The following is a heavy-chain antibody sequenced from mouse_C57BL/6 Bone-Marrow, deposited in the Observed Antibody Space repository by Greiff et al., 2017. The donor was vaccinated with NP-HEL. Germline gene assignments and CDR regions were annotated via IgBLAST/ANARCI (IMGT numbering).Heavy chain of an antibody. J-gene: IGHJ4*01. CDR1: GFTFSSYG. V-gene: IGHV5-6*01. CDR3: ARLPYDYDYAMDY. D-gene: IGHD2-4*01. Sequence: EVHLVESGGDLVKPGGSLKLSCAASGFTFSSYGMSWVRQTPDKRLEWVATISSGGSYTYYPDSVKGRFTISRDNAKNTLYLQMSSLKSEDTAMYYCARLPYDYDYAMDYWGQGTSVTVSS. CDR2: ISSGGSYT.